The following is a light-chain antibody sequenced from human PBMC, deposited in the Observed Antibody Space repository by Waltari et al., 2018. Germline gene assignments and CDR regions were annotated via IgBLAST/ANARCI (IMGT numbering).Light chain of an antibody. CDR2: GAS. J-gene: IGKJ1*01. V-gene: IGKV3-20*01. CDR3: QMYVRLPVT. CDR1: QSVSRV. Sequence: APLSCRASQSVSRVLAWYQQRPGQAPRLLIYGASNRATGIPDRFSGSGSGTDFNLTISRLEPEDFAMYYCQMYVRLPVTFGQGTKVEIK.